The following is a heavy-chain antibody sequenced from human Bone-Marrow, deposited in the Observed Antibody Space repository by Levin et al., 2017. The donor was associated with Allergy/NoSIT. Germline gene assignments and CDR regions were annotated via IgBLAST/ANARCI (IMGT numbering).Heavy chain of an antibody. CDR3: ASLSGWYNH. D-gene: IGHD6-25*01. J-gene: IGHJ5*02. CDR2: INPNSGGT. Sequence: GESLKISCKASGYTFIDYYIHWVRQAPGQGLEWMGWINPNSGGTEYAQKFQDRVTLARDTFISTVYLYMSSLRSDDTAMYYCASLSGWYNHWGQGSLVTVSS. CDR1: GYTFIDYY. V-gene: IGHV1-2*02.